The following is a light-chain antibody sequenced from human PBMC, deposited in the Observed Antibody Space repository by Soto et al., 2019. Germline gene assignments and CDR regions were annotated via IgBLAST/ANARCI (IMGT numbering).Light chain of an antibody. Sequence: QSVLTQPPSVSAAPGQKVTISCSGTSSNIGDNYVSWYRQLPGTAPKLLIYDNYKRPSGIPDRFSGSKSGTSTTLGITGLQTGDEADYYCSSYGGSNNLVFGGGTKLTVL. V-gene: IGLV1-51*01. CDR2: DNY. J-gene: IGLJ2*01. CDR3: SSYGGSNNLV. CDR1: SSNIGDNY.